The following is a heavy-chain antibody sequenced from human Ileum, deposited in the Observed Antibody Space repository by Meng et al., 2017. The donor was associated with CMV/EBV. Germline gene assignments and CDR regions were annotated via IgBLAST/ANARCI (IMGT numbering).Heavy chain of an antibody. CDR1: GYTFTTYA. D-gene: IGHD2-21*02. CDR2: SKPGNGEI. Sequence: QVQLVQSGAEVKEPGASVKPSCKTSGYTFTTYAIHWVRQAPGEGLEWMGWSKPGNGEIVRSQKFQGRVTLTTDKSATTAYMDLTSLTSEDTAMYFCARDVVTDSVAYFDYWGQGTLVTVSS. J-gene: IGHJ4*02. V-gene: IGHV1-3*01. CDR3: ARDVVTDSVAYFDY.